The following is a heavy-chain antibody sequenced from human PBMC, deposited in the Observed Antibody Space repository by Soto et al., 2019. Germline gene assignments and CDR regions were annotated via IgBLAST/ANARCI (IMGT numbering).Heavy chain of an antibody. CDR3: ARQIYDSDTGPNFQYYFDS. CDR2: IDPSDSQT. Sequence: GESLKIPCKGSGYSFAGYWITWVRQKPGKGLEWMGRIDPSDSQTYYSPSFRGHVTISVTKSITTVFLQWSSLRASDTAMYYCARQIYDSDTGPNFQYYFDSWGQGTPVTVSS. J-gene: IGHJ4*02. D-gene: IGHD3-22*01. V-gene: IGHV5-10-1*01. CDR1: GYSFAGYW.